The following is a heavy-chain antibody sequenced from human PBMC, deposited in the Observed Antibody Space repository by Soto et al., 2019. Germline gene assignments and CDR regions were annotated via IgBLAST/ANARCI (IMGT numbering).Heavy chain of an antibody. CDR1: GYTFTGYY. V-gene: IGHV1-2*04. J-gene: IGHJ6*03. CDR2: INPNSGGT. Sequence: GASVKVSCKASGYTFTGYYMHWVRQAPGQGLEWMGWINPNSGGTNYAQKFQGWVTMTRDTSISTAYMELSGLRSDDTAVYYCAREDITEMGRSYYYYMDVWGKGTTVNVSS. D-gene: IGHD1-20*01. CDR3: AREDITEMGRSYYYYMDV.